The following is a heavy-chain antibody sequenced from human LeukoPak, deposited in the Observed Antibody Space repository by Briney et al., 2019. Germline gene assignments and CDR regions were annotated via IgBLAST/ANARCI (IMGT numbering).Heavy chain of an antibody. CDR3: ARGHSSGWYDQYYFDH. J-gene: IGHJ4*02. D-gene: IGHD6-19*01. Sequence: PGGSLRLSCAASEFTFTRYWMTWVRQAPGKGLEWVANIKHDGSERDYVDSVKGRFTISRDNAKNSVYLQMNSLRAEDTSVYYCARGHSSGWYDQYYFDHWGQGTPVTVSS. CDR1: EFTFTRYW. CDR2: IKHDGSER. V-gene: IGHV3-7*01.